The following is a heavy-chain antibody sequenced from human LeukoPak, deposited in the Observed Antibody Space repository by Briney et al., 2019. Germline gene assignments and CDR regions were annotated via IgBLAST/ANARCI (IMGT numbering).Heavy chain of an antibody. CDR1: GFTFSSYA. J-gene: IGHJ4*02. V-gene: IGHV3-23*01. D-gene: IGHD4-17*01. CDR2: IWASGSST. CDR3: ANAVTSDPHSFDY. Sequence: GGSLRLSCAASGFTFSSYAMGWVRQVPGKGLEWVSGIWASGSSTFYADSVKGRFTISRDSSKSTLYLQVNSLRVEDTAVYYCANAVTSDPHSFDYWGQGTLVTVSS.